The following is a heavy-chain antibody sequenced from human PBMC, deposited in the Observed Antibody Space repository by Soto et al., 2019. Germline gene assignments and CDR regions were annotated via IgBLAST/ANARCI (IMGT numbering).Heavy chain of an antibody. CDR2: ISYDGSNK. J-gene: IGHJ4*02. D-gene: IGHD1-1*01. CDR1: GFSFSSHG. V-gene: IGHV3-30*18. Sequence: GGSLALSCPAPGFSFSSHGMHWVRQAPGKGLEWVAVISYDGSNKYYSDSVKGRFTISRDNSKNTLYLQMNSLRAEDTAVYYCAKAPFMWKIYKYYFDYWGQGT. CDR3: AKAPFMWKIYKYYFDY.